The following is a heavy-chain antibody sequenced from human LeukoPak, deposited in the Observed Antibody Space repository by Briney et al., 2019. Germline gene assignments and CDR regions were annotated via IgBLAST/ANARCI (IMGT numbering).Heavy chain of an antibody. D-gene: IGHD3-10*01. CDR1: GGSISSGGYY. J-gene: IGHJ5*02. CDR2: IYYSGST. CDR3: ARDRVVLGEGYWFDP. V-gene: IGHV4-31*03. Sequence: SETLSLTCTVSGGSISSGGYYWSWIRQHPGKGLEWIGYIYYSGSTYYNPSLKSRVTISVDTSKNQFSLKLSSVTAADTAVYYCARDRVVLGEGYWFDPWGQGTLVTVSS.